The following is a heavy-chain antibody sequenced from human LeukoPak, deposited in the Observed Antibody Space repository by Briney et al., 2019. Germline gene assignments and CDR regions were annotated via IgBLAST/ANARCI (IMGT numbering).Heavy chain of an antibody. V-gene: IGHV3-33*01. CDR3: AGDRATSYFDY. CDR1: GFTFRSHG. Sequence: GGSLRLSCAASGFTFRSHGMHWVRHAPGKGLEGVAFIWYDGSNKYYTDSVKGRFTISRDNSKNTLYLQMNSLRAEDTAVYYCAGDRATSYFDYWGQGALVTISS. J-gene: IGHJ4*02. CDR2: IWYDGSNK. D-gene: IGHD1-26*01.